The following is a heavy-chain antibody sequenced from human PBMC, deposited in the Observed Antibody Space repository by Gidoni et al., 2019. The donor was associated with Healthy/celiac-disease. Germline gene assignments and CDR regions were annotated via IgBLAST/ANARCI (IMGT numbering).Heavy chain of an antibody. Sequence: QVQLVESGGGVVQPGRSLRLSCAASGFTFSSYGMHWVRQAPGKGLEWVAVIWYDGSNKYYADSVKGRFTISRDNSKNTLYLQMNSLRAEDTAVYYCARDVIVVVPAAIPHDYYGMDVWGQGTTVTVSS. CDR1: GFTFSSYG. D-gene: IGHD2-2*01. V-gene: IGHV3-33*01. CDR2: IWYDGSNK. CDR3: ARDVIVVVPAAIPHDYYGMDV. J-gene: IGHJ6*02.